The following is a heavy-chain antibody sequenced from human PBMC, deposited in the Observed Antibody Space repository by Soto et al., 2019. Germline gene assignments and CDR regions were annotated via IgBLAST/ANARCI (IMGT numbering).Heavy chain of an antibody. CDR2: ISAYNGNT. V-gene: IGHV1-18*04. D-gene: IGHD6-19*01. CDR1: GYTFTSYG. Sequence: ASVKVSCKASGYTFTSYGISWVRQATGQGLEWMGWISAYNGNTNYAQKLQGRVTMTTYTSTSTVYMELRSLSSDDTAVYYCARDPPRMEQWLTYYYYGMDVWGQGTTVTVSS. J-gene: IGHJ6*02. CDR3: ARDPPRMEQWLTYYYYGMDV.